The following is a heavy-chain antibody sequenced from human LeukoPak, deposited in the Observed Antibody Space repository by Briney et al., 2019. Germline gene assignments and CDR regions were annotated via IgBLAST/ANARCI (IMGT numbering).Heavy chain of an antibody. D-gene: IGHD3-22*01. CDR3: ARDPDSSGYYH. CDR2: IIPILGIA. V-gene: IGHV1-69*04. Sequence: GASVKVSCKASGGTFSSYAISWVRQAPGQGLEWMGRIIPILGIANYAQKFQGRVTITADKSTSTAYMELSSLRSEDTAVYYCARDPDSSGYYHWGQGTLVTVSS. CDR1: GGTFSSYA. J-gene: IGHJ5*02.